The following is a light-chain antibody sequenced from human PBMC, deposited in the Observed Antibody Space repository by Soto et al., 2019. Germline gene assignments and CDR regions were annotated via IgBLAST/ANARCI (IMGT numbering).Light chain of an antibody. CDR3: RSYDSSLSGWV. V-gene: IGLV1-40*01. J-gene: IGLJ3*02. CDR1: SSNIGAGYD. Sequence: QSVLTQPPSVSGAPGQRVTISCTGSSSNIGAGYDVHWYQQLPGTAPKLLIYGNSNRPSGVPDRFSGSKSGTSASLALTGLQAEDEADYYCRSYDSSLSGWVFGGGTQLTVL. CDR2: GNS.